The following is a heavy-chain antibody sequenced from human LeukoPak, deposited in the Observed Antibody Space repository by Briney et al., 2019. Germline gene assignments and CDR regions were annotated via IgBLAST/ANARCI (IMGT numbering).Heavy chain of an antibody. J-gene: IGHJ3*02. CDR3: ARVNVVATQRAFDI. D-gene: IGHD2-21*02. V-gene: IGHV4-38-2*02. Sequence: SETLSLTCTVSGYSINSAYYWGWIRQPPGKGLEWIGSMYHSGSTYYNPSPQSRVTISVDTSKNQFSLKLSSVTAADTAVYYCARVNVVATQRAFDIWGQGTMVTVSS. CDR1: GYSINSAYY. CDR2: MYHSGST.